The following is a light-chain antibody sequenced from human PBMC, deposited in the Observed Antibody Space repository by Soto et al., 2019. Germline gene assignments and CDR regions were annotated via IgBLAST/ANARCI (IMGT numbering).Light chain of an antibody. V-gene: IGKV3-20*01. CDR3: QQYGSASWT. CDR1: QSFXSSY. CDR2: CAS. J-gene: IGKJ1*01. Sequence: EIVLTQSPGTLSLSPGERATLSCRASQSFXSSYLAWYQQKPGQAPRLLXDCASSMATGSPDRLSGSGSGTDFTLTISRLDPEDFAVYYCQQYGSASWTFGQGTKVDIK.